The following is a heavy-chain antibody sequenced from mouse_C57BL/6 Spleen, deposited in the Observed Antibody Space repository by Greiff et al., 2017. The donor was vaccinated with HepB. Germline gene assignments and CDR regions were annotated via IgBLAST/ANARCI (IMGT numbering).Heavy chain of an antibody. V-gene: IGHV14-4*01. CDR1: GFNIKDDY. CDR2: IDPENGDT. CDR3: SFYYRDDHGY. D-gene: IGHD2-2*01. Sequence: EVKLKESGAELVRPGASVKLSCTASGFNIKDDYMHWVKQRPEQGLEWIGWIDPENGDTEYASKFQGKATITADTSSNTAYLQLSSLTSEDTAVYYCSFYYRDDHGYWGQGTTLTVSS. J-gene: IGHJ2*01.